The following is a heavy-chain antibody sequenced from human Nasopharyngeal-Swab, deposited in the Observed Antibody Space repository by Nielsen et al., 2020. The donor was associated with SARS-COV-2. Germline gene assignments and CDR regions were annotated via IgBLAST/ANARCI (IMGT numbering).Heavy chain of an antibody. J-gene: IGHJ5*02. CDR3: ARGTSLSIAARLRWFDP. V-gene: IGHV4-4*02. Sequence: SETLSLTCAVSAGSITNDNWWSWVRQPPGKGLEWIGQIYHSGSTNYNPSLKSRVTISVDKSKNQFSLKLSSVTAADTAVYYCARGTSLSIAARLRWFDPWGQGTLVTVSS. D-gene: IGHD6-6*01. CDR2: IYHSGST. CDR1: AGSITNDNW.